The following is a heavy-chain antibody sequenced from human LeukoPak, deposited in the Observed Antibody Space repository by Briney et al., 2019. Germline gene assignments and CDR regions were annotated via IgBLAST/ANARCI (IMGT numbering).Heavy chain of an antibody. Sequence: ASVKVSCKASGYTFTNYDINWVRQATGQGLEWMGWMNPKSGNIGYAQKFQGRLTMTRNTSISTAYLDLTSLRSDDTAVYYCARGPARAAVAAPLEYWGQGTLVTVSS. J-gene: IGHJ4*02. V-gene: IGHV1-8*01. D-gene: IGHD6-13*01. CDR3: ARGPARAAVAAPLEY. CDR2: MNPKSGNI. CDR1: GYTFTNYD.